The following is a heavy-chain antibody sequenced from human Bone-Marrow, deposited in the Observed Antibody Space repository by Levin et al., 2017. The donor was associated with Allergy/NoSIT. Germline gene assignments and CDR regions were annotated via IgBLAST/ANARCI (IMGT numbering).Heavy chain of an antibody. CDR2: TYYRSKWYN. CDR3: ARGKIVVVPAADYYYYYGMDV. D-gene: IGHD2-2*01. Sequence: TSQTLSLTCAISGDSVSSNSAAWNWIRQSPSRGLEWLGRTYYRSKWYNDYAVSVKSRITINPDTSKNQFSLQLNSVTPEDTAVYYCARGKIVVVPAADYYYYYGMDVWGQGTTVTVSS. CDR1: GDSVSSNSAA. V-gene: IGHV6-1*01. J-gene: IGHJ6*02.